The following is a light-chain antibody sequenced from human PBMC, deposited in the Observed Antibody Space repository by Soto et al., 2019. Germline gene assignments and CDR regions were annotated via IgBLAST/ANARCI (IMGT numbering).Light chain of an antibody. CDR2: DAS. CDR1: QDIRSD. CDR3: QQSYSTTWT. Sequence: IQMTQSPSSLSSSVGDSITITCRARQDIRSDLGWYQQKPGRAPKLLIYDASSLQGGVPSRFSGSGSEADFTLTISSLQPEDFATYSCQQSYSTTWTFGQVTKVDI. V-gene: IGKV1-39*01. J-gene: IGKJ1*01.